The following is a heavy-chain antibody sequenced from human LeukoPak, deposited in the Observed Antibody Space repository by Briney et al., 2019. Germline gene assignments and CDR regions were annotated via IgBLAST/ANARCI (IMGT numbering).Heavy chain of an antibody. V-gene: IGHV1-2*02. CDR2: INPYSGGT. CDR3: ERGDYDYCFDY. D-gene: IGHD3-3*01. Sequence: ASVKVSCKASGYTFTGYYMHWVRQAPGQGLEWMGWINPYSGGTNYTQKFQGRVTMTRDTSITTAYMELSSLRSDDTAVYYCERGDYDYCFDYWGQGTLVTVSS. CDR1: GYTFTGYY. J-gene: IGHJ4*02.